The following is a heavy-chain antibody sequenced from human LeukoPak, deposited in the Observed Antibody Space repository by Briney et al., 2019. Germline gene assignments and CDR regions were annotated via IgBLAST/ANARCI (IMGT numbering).Heavy chain of an antibody. V-gene: IGHV4-59*01. J-gene: IGHJ3*02. D-gene: IGHD5-24*01. Sequence: SETLSLTCSVSGGSISSYYWSWIRQSPGKGLEWIGYIYYSGSTNYNPSLKSRVTISVDTSKNQFSLKLSSVTAADTAVYYCARGEMATIEDAFDIWGQGTMVTVSS. CDR1: GGSISSYY. CDR2: IYYSGST. CDR3: ARGEMATIEDAFDI.